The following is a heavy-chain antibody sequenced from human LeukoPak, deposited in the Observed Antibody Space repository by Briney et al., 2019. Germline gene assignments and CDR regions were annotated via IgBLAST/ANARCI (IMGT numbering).Heavy chain of an antibody. CDR1: GGSISSGGYS. V-gene: IGHV4-30-2*01. CDR2: IYHSGST. J-gene: IGHJ4*02. D-gene: IGHD3-16*02. CDR3: ARDLLKTYDYVWGSYRLNYFDY. Sequence: PSQTLSLTCAVSGGSISSGGYSWSWIRQPPGKGLEWIGYIYHSGSTNYNPSLKSRVTISVDKSKNQFSLKLSSVTAADTAVYYCARDLLKTYDYVWGSYRLNYFDYWGQGTLSPSPQ.